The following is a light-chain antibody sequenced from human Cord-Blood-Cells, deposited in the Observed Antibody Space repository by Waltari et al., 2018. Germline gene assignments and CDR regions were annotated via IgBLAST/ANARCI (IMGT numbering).Light chain of an antibody. CDR1: QGISNY. CDR2: AAS. CDR3: QKYNSAPLT. V-gene: IGKV1-27*01. Sequence: DIQMTKAPSSLSASVGDRVTITSRARQGISNYLAWYQQKPGKVPKLLIYAASTLKSGVPSRFSGSGSGTYFTLTISSLQPEDVATYYCQKYNSAPLTFGGGTKVEIK. J-gene: IGKJ4*01.